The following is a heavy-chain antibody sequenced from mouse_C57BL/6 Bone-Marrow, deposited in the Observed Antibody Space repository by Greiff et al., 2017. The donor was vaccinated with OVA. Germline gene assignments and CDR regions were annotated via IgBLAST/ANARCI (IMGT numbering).Heavy chain of an antibody. CDR2: IHPNSGST. J-gene: IGHJ2*01. CDR1: GYTFTSYW. CDR3: ARSDSSGYVCFDY. Sequence: QVQLQQPGAELVKPGASVTLSCKASGYTFTSYWMHWVKQRPGQGLEWIGMIHPNSGSTNYNEKFKSKATLTVDKSSSTAYMQLSSLTSEDSAVYYCARSDSSGYVCFDYWGQGTTLTVSS. V-gene: IGHV1-64*01. D-gene: IGHD3-2*02.